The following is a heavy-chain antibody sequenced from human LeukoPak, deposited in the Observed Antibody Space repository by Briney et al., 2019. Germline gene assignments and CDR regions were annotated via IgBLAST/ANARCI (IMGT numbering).Heavy chain of an antibody. J-gene: IGHJ6*02. CDR1: GFTFSSYG. Sequence: GRSLRISCAASGFTFSSYGMHWVRQAPGKGLEWVAVISYDGSNKYYADSVKGRLTISRDNSKNTLYLQMNSLRAEDTAVYYCVRGSGYLYYYYYGMDVWGQGTTVTVSS. CDR2: ISYDGSNK. CDR3: VRGSGYLYYYYYGMDV. D-gene: IGHD3-3*01. V-gene: IGHV3-30*03.